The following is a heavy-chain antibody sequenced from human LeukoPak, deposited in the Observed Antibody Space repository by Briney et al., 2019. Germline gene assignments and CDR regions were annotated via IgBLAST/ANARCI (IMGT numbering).Heavy chain of an antibody. CDR3: ARDAYGNDY. J-gene: IGHJ4*02. CDR2: INSDGSST. Sequence: GGSLRLSCAASGFTFINYWMHWVRQAPGTGLVWVARINSDGSSTSYADSVKGRFTISRDNAKNTLYLQMNSLRAEDTAVYYCARDAYGNDYWGQGTLVTVSS. CDR1: GFTFINYW. V-gene: IGHV3-74*01. D-gene: IGHD4-17*01.